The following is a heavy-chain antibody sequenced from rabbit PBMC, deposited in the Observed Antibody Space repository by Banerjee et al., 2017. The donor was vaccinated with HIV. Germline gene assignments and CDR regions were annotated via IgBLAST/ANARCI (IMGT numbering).Heavy chain of an antibody. J-gene: IGHJ4*01. Sequence: QSLEESGGDLVKPGASLTLTCTASGIDFSNYYYMSWVRQAPGKGLEWIGCIYAGSGGSTYYASWAKGRFTISKTSSTTATLQMTSLTAADTATYFCARGNTAGGSGYNLWGPGTLVTVS. V-gene: IGHV1S40*01. D-gene: IGHD8-1*01. CDR3: ARGNTAGGSGYNL. CDR1: GIDFSNYYY. CDR2: IYAGSGGST.